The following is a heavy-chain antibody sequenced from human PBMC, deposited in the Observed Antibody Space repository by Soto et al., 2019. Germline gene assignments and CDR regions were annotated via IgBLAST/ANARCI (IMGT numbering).Heavy chain of an antibody. CDR2: IIPIVETP. CDR1: GGTFNSYD. CDR3: ARLSRPNYYDTSGFFKDNWFDP. V-gene: IGHV1-69*13. J-gene: IGHJ5*02. Sequence: SVKVSCKASGGTFNSYDINWVRQAPGQGLEGMGGIIPIVETPKYAQKFQGRVTITADESTNTVYMELSSLRSEDTAMYYCARLSRPNYYDTSGFFKDNWFDPWGQGTLVTVSS. D-gene: IGHD3-22*01.